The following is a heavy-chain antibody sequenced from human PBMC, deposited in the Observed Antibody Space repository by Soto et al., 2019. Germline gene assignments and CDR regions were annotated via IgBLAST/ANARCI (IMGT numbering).Heavy chain of an antibody. D-gene: IGHD3-10*01. CDR2: IYYSGST. J-gene: IGHJ5*02. CDR3: ASKYYGSGKDRWFDP. Sequence: PSETLSLTCTVSGGSISSSSYYWGWIRQPPGKGLEWIGSIYYSGSTYYNPSLKSRVTISVDTSKNQFSLKLSSVTAADTAVYYCASKYYGSGKDRWFDPWGQGTLVTVSS. V-gene: IGHV4-39*01. CDR1: GGSISSSSYY.